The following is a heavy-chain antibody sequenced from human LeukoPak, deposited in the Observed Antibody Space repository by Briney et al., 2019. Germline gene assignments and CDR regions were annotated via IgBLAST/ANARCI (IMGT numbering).Heavy chain of an antibody. CDR2: MNPNSGNT. CDR1: GYTFTSYD. CDR3: ARTEKITGTHDY. D-gene: IGHD1-20*01. Sequence: ASVKVSCKASGYTFTSYDINWVRQATGQGLEWMGWMNPNSGNTGYAQKFQGRVTMTRNTSISTAYMELSSLRSEDTAVYYCARTEKITGTHDYWGQATLVTVSS. J-gene: IGHJ4*02. V-gene: IGHV1-8*01.